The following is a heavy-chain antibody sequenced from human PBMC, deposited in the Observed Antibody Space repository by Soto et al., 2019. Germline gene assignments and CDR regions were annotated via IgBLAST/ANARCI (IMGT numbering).Heavy chain of an antibody. Sequence: SGPTLVNPTQTLTLTCTFSGFSLSTSGVGVGWIRQPPGKALEWLALIYWDDDKRYSPSLRSRLTISKDTSKNQVVLTMTNMDPADTATYYCIQSRCGGDCLQSYASHYYYGLDVWGQGT. V-gene: IGHV2-5*02. CDR1: GFSLSTSGVG. CDR3: IQSRCGGDCLQSYASHYYYGLDV. D-gene: IGHD2-21*02. CDR2: IYWDDDK. J-gene: IGHJ6*02.